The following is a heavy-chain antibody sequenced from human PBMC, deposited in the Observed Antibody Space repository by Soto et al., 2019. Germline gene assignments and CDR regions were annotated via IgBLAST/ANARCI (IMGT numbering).Heavy chain of an antibody. Sequence: QVQLVQSGAEVKKPGASVKVSCKASGYTFTSYDINWVRQATGQGLEWMGWMNPNSGNTGYAQKFQGRVTMTRNTXRXTXXMELSSLRSEHTAVYYCARVQYDFWSGYYLESFDPWGQGTLVTVSS. CDR1: GYTFTSYD. CDR3: ARVQYDFWSGYYLESFDP. V-gene: IGHV1-8*01. CDR2: MNPNSGNT. D-gene: IGHD3-3*01. J-gene: IGHJ5*02.